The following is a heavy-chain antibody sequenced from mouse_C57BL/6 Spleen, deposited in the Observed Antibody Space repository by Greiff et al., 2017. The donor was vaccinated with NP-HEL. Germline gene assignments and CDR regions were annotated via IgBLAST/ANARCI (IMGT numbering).Heavy chain of an antibody. J-gene: IGHJ4*01. CDR3: ARRTGTGIYYAMDY. Sequence: EVKLVESGGDLVKPGGSLKLSCAASGFTFSSYGMSWVRQTPDKRLEWVATISSGGSYTYYPDSVKGRFTISRDNAKNTLYLQMSSLKSEDTAMYYCARRTGTGIYYAMDYWGQGTSVTVSS. CDR1: GFTFSSYG. V-gene: IGHV5-6*02. CDR2: ISSGGSYT. D-gene: IGHD4-1*01.